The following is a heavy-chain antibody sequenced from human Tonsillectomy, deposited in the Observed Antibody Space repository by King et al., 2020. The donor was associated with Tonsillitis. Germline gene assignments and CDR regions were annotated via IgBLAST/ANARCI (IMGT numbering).Heavy chain of an antibody. J-gene: IGHJ5*01. CDR2: IDWDDDK. D-gene: IGHD6-19*01. CDR3: ARLYSSGWYDS. Sequence: TLKESGPALVKPTQTVTLTCTLSGFSLSTSGMSVSWIRQPPGKALEWLALIDWDDDKYYSTSLKTRLTISKDTSENQVVLTMNNMAPVDTATYYCARLYSSGWYDSWGQGTLVTVSS. V-gene: IGHV2-70*01. CDR1: GFSLSTSGMS.